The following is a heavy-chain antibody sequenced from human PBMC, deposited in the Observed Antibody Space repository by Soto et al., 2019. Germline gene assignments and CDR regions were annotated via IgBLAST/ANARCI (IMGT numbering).Heavy chain of an antibody. J-gene: IGHJ2*01. CDR2: IIPIFGTA. CDR1: GGTFSSYA. V-gene: IGHV1-69*12. Sequence: QVQLVQSGAEVKKPGSSVKVSCKASGGTFSSYAISWVRQAPGQGLEWMGGIIPIFGTANYAQKFQGRVTITADESTSTAYMELSSLRSEDTAVYYCARVTTPSIPSPRYWYFDLWGRGTLVTVSS. CDR3: ARVTTPSIPSPRYWYFDL. D-gene: IGHD4-4*01.